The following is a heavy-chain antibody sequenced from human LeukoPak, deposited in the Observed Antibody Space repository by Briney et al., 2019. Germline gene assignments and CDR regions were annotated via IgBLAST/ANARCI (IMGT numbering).Heavy chain of an antibody. V-gene: IGHV3-43*02. CDR3: ARDKAAAGPLDY. D-gene: IGHD6-13*01. CDR1: GFTFDNYG. CDR2: ISANGGNS. J-gene: IGHJ4*02. Sequence: GGSLRLSCAASGFTFDNYGMHWVRQAPGKGLEWVSHISANGGNSYFIDSVKGRFTIYRDNAKNSLYLQMNSLRAEDTAVYYCARDKAAAGPLDYWGQGTLVTVSS.